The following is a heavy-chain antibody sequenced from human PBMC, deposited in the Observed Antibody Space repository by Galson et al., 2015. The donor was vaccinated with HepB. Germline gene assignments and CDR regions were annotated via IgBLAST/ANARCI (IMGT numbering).Heavy chain of an antibody. CDR3: ATILLATGDSFDI. CDR2: TNPYTGDT. V-gene: IGHV1-2*02. Sequence: SVKVSCKVSGYPLTQLSMHWVRQAPGQGLEWMGWTNPYTGDTKYAQKFQGRVTMTRDTPISTAYMELNRLRSDDTAVYYCATILLATGDSFDIWGQGTVVTVSS. J-gene: IGHJ3*02. D-gene: IGHD5-12*01. CDR1: GYPLTQLS.